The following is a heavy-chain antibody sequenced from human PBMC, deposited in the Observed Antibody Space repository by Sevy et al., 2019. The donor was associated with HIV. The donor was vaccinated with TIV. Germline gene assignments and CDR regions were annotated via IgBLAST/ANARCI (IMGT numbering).Heavy chain of an antibody. CDR3: AKDSYFDTTLFDY. D-gene: IGHD3-22*01. Sequence: GGSLRLSCAASGFTSSNYAMSWVRQAPGKGLEWVSGISGSGGSTYYADSVKDRFTISRDNSKNTLYLQMNSLRAEDTAVYYCAKDSYFDTTLFDYWGQGTLVTVSS. CDR2: ISGSGGST. V-gene: IGHV3-23*01. J-gene: IGHJ4*02. CDR1: GFTSSNYA.